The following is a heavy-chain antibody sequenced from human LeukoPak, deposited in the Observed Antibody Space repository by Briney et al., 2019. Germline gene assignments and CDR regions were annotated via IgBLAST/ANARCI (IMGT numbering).Heavy chain of an antibody. CDR1: GGSFSGYY. CDR2: VSSSGTYI. Sequence: ETLSLTCAVYGGSFSGYYWSWIRQPPGKGLEWVSSVSSSGTYIYYADSVKGRFTISRDNAKNSLFLQMSSLRADDTAVYYCARDTGAGTTSPVDYWGQGTLVTVSS. V-gene: IGHV3-21*01. J-gene: IGHJ4*02. D-gene: IGHD1-7*01. CDR3: ARDTGAGTTSPVDY.